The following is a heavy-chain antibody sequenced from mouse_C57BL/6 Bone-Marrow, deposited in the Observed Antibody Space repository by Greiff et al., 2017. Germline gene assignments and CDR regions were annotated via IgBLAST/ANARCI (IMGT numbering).Heavy chain of an antibody. Sequence: QVQLQQPGAELVKPGASVKLSCKASGYTFTSYWMHWVKQRPGQGLEWIGMIHPNSGSTNYNEKFKSKATLTVDKSSSTAYMQLSSLTSEDSAVYYCAREGENYGNYNYWGQGTTLTVSS. D-gene: IGHD2-1*01. CDR1: GYTFTSYW. J-gene: IGHJ2*01. V-gene: IGHV1-64*01. CDR3: AREGENYGNYNY. CDR2: IHPNSGST.